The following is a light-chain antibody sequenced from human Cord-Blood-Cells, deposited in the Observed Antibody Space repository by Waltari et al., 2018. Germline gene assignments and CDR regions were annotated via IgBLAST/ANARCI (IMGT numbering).Light chain of an antibody. Sequence: DIVMTPSPDSLTLSLAERATINCKSSQSVLYSSNNQNYLAWYQQKPGQPPKLLIYWASTRESGVPDRFSGSGSGTDFTLTVSSLQAEDVAVYYCQQYYSTPLTFGGGTKVEIK. CDR2: WAS. CDR3: QQYYSTPLT. V-gene: IGKV4-1*01. J-gene: IGKJ4*01. CDR1: QSVLYSSNNQNY.